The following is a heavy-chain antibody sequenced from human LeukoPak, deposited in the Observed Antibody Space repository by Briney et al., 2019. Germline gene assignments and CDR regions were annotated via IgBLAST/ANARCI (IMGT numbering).Heavy chain of an antibody. J-gene: IGHJ5*02. CDR1: GFTFSSYG. D-gene: IGHD3-10*01. CDR2: IRYDGSNK. CDR3: AGRGTMVRGVFDP. Sequence: GGSLRLSCAASGFTFSSYGMHWDRQAPGKGLEWVASIRYDGSNKYYADSVKGRFTISRDNSKNTLYLQMNSLRAEDTAVYYCAGRGTMVRGVFDPWGQGTLVTVSS. V-gene: IGHV3-30*02.